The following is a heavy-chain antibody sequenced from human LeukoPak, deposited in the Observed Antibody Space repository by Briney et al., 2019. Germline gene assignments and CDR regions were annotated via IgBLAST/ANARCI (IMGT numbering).Heavy chain of an antibody. Sequence: GASVKVSCKASGCTFTGYYMHWVRQAPGQGLEWMGWINPNSGGTNYAQKFQGRVTMTRDTSISTAYMELSRLRSDDTAVYHCARASSRTAYTAFDIWGQGTMVTVSS. CDR3: ARASSRTAYTAFDI. CDR2: INPNSGGT. CDR1: GCTFTGYY. J-gene: IGHJ3*02. D-gene: IGHD3-16*01. V-gene: IGHV1-2*02.